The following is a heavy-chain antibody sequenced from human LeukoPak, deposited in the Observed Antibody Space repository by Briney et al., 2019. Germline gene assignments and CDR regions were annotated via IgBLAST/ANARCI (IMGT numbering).Heavy chain of an antibody. CDR3: ARGAYSSGWYLEY. CDR2: IYYSGTT. D-gene: IGHD6-19*01. Sequence: SETLSLTCTVSGGSISNYYWIWIRQLPGKGLEWIGYIYYSGTTKYNPSLKGRATISVDTSKNQFSLNLNSVTAADTAVYYCARGAYSSGWYLEYWGQGTLVTVSS. V-gene: IGHV4-59*01. CDR1: GGSISNYY. J-gene: IGHJ4*02.